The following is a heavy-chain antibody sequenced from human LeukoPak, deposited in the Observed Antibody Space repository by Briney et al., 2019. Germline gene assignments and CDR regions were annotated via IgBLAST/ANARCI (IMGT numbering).Heavy chain of an antibody. CDR1: GGSISSSSYY. V-gene: IGHV4-39*07. J-gene: IGHJ3*02. CDR3: AREKHRVDAFDI. CDR2: IYYSGST. Sequence: SETLSLTCTVSGGSISSSSYYWGWIRQPPGKGLEWIGSIYYSGSTYYNPSLKSRVTISVDTSKNQFSLKLSSVTAADTAVYYCAREKHRVDAFDIWGQGTMVTVSS.